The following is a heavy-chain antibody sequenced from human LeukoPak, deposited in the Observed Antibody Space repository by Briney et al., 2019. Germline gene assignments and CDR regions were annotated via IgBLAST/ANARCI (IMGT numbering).Heavy chain of an antibody. CDR2: VYRGGSI. Sequence: GGPLKLSCSASGLTVSSSYRSWVRQAPGKGLEWVSIVYRGGSIYYADSVKGRVTTSRHNSKNTLGLQMNSLRTEDTAMYYCARSYNSAWLDYWGQGTLVTVSS. V-gene: IGHV3-53*04. CDR1: GLTVSSSY. D-gene: IGHD6-19*01. J-gene: IGHJ4*02. CDR3: ARSYNSAWLDY.